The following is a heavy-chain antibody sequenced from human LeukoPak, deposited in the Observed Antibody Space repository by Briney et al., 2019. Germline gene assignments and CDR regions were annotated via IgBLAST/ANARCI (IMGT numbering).Heavy chain of an antibody. CDR2: IGAAGEM. V-gene: IGHV3-13*04. Sequence: GGSLRLSCAASGFTFSSYDMHWVRQATGKGLEWVSTIGAAGEMFYPGSVKGRFTISRDDAKNSIYLQMNSLRAGDTAVYYCVGRLRGWSSGFDYWGQGILVTVSS. CDR3: VGRLRGWSSGFDY. CDR1: GFTFSSYD. J-gene: IGHJ4*02. D-gene: IGHD6-19*01.